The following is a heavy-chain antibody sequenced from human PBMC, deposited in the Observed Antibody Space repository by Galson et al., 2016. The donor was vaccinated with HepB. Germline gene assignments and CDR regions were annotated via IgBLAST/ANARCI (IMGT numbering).Heavy chain of an antibody. CDR3: ARDGRRGYDMDV. V-gene: IGHV3-48*02. Sequence: SLRLSCAASKFTFRNYAMRWVRQAPGKGLEWVSYIASNRRTIYYADSARGRFTISRDNAKNSLYLQMNSLRDEDTAVYYCARDGRRGYDMDVWGQGTTVTVSS. J-gene: IGHJ6*02. CDR2: IASNRRTI. CDR1: KFTFRNYA.